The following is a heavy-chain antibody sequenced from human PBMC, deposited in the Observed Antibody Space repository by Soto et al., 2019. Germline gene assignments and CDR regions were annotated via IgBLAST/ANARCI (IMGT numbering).Heavy chain of an antibody. D-gene: IGHD2-21*01. CDR1: GFTFSTYA. Sequence: EVQLLESGGGLVQPGGSLRLSCAASGFTFSTYAMSWVRQAPGKGLEWVSAISGSGGNTYSADSVKGRFTISRDNSKKALYLQMNSLRAEDTAVYYCAKLVKQYYFDYWGHGTLVTVSS. J-gene: IGHJ4*01. CDR2: ISGSGGNT. V-gene: IGHV3-23*01. CDR3: AKLVKQYYFDY.